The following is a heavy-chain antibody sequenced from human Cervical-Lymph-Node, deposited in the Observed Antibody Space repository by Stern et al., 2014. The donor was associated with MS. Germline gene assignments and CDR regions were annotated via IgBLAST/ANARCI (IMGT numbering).Heavy chain of an antibody. J-gene: IGHJ4*02. CDR2: INRDGTTI. Sequence: AQLVESGGGLVQPGGSLRLSCVASGFTFRHYWMHWVRQGPGKGLVWVARINRDGTTITHADSVKGRFTISRDNAKNTLYLQMNSLRVEDTAVYYCTKDTYGPEDYWGQGTSVTVSS. V-gene: IGHV3-74*02. CDR3: TKDTYGPEDY. CDR1: GFTFRHYW. D-gene: IGHD3-10*01.